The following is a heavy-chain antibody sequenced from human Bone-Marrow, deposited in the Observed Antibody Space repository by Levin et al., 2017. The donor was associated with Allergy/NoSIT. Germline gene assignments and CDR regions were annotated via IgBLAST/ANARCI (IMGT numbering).Heavy chain of an antibody. CDR3: AKPIFDFWRGYYYLGMDV. V-gene: IGHV3-30*18. CDR1: GFTFDDHD. D-gene: IGHD3-3*01. CDR2: ISYNGGNK. J-gene: IGHJ6*02. Sequence: GESLKISCAASGFTFDDHDMLWVRQAPGQGLEWVAMISYNGGNKYYADSVKGRFTVSRDNLKNTLFLQMNGLRTDDTAVDYCAKPIFDFWRGYYYLGMDVWGHGTTVTVSS.